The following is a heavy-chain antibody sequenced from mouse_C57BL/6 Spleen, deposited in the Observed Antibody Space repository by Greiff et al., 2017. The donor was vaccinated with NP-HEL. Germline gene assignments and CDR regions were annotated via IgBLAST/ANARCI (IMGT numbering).Heavy chain of an antibody. J-gene: IGHJ3*01. Sequence: EVKLMESGPGLVKPSQSLSLTCSVTGYSITSGYYWNWIRQFPGNKLEWMGYISYDGSNNYNPSLKNRISITRDTSKNQFFLELNSVTTEDTATYYCAREGDYGNYDAWFAYWGQGTLVTVSA. D-gene: IGHD2-1*01. CDR3: AREGDYGNYDAWFAY. V-gene: IGHV3-6*01. CDR2: ISYDGSN. CDR1: GYSITSGYY.